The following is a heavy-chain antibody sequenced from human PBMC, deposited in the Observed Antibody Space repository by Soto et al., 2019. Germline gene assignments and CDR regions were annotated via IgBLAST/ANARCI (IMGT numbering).Heavy chain of an antibody. V-gene: IGHV3-30*18. D-gene: IGHD2-2*01. Sequence: PGGSLRLSCAASGFTFSSYGMHWVRQAPGKGLEWVAVISYDGSNKYYADSVKGRFTISRDNSKNTLYLQMNSLRAEDTAVYYCAKARYCISTSCSGYYYGMDVWGQGTTVTVSS. CDR3: AKARYCISTSCSGYYYGMDV. CDR1: GFTFSSYG. J-gene: IGHJ6*02. CDR2: ISYDGSNK.